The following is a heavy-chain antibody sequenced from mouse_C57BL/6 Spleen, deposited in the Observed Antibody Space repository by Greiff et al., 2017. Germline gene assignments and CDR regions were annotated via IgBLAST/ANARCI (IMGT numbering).Heavy chain of an antibody. J-gene: IGHJ4*01. V-gene: IGHV1-69*01. CDR2: IDPSDSYT. Sequence: QVQLQQPGAELVMPGASVKLSCKASGYTFTSYWMHWVKQRPGQGLEWIGEIDPSDSYTNYNQKFKGKSTLTVDKSSSTAYMQLSSLTSEDSAVYYCARPSTAQATVYAMDYWGQGTSVTVSS. CDR1: GYTFTSYW. D-gene: IGHD3-2*02. CDR3: ARPSTAQATVYAMDY.